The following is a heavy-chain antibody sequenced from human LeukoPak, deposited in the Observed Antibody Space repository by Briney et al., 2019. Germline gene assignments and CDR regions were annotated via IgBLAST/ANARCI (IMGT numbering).Heavy chain of an antibody. CDR3: ARDMVRGVITPSDAFDI. CDR2: ISAYNGNT. V-gene: IGHV1-18*01. D-gene: IGHD3-10*01. J-gene: IGHJ3*02. Sequence: GASVKVSCKASGYTFTSYGISWVRQAPGQGLEWMGWISAYNGNTNHAQKLQGRVTMTTDTSTSTAYMELRSLRSDDTAVYYCARDMVRGVITPSDAFDIWGQGTMVTVSS. CDR1: GYTFTSYG.